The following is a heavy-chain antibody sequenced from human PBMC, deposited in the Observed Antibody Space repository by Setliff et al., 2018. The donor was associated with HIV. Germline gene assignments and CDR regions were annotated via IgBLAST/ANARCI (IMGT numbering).Heavy chain of an antibody. CDR2: IYYSGST. V-gene: IGHV4-39*01. Sequence: SETLSLTCTVSGGSISSSSYYWGWIRQPPGKGLEWIGSIYYSGSTNYNPSLKSRVTISVDTSKNQFSLRLSSVTAADTALYYCARLYVVADYYFDYWGQGTLVTVSS. CDR1: GGSISSSSYY. CDR3: ARLYVVADYYFDY. J-gene: IGHJ4*02. D-gene: IGHD6-19*01.